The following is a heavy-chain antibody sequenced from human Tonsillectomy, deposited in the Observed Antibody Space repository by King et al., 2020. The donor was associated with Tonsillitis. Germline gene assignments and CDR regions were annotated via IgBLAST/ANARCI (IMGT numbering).Heavy chain of an antibody. Sequence: QLVQSGAEVKKPGASVKVSCKASGYTFINYGITWVRQAPGQGLEWMGWISTYNGDTNYAQKFQGRLTMTTDTSTSTAYMELRSLRSDDTAVYYCARDMWEFRMDVWGTGTTVTVSS. CDR3: ARDMWEFRMDV. CDR2: ISTYNGDT. J-gene: IGHJ6*03. CDR1: GYTFINYG. V-gene: IGHV1-18*01. D-gene: IGHD1-26*01.